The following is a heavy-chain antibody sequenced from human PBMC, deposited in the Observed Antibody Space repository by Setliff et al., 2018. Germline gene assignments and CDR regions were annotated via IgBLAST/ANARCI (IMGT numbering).Heavy chain of an antibody. CDR2: IKQDGSEK. V-gene: IGHV3-7*01. CDR1: GFTFSSYW. D-gene: IGHD6-19*01. J-gene: IGHJ5*02. Sequence: QPGGSLRLSCAASGFTFSSYWMSWVRQAPGKGLEWVANIKQDGSEKYYVDSVKGRFTISRDNAKNSLYLQMNSLRAEDTAVYYCARSRTGEYSSGWLNWFDPWGQGTLVTVS. CDR3: ARSRTGEYSSGWLNWFDP.